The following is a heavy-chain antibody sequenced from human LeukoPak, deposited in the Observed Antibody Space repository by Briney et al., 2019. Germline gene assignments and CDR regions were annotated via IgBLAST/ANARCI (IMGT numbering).Heavy chain of an antibody. V-gene: IGHV4-61*02. J-gene: IGHJ6*03. CDR2: IYTSGST. CDR3: ARVGTMVRGVMDTYYYYYMDV. Sequence: PSETLSLTCTVSGGSISSGSYYWSWIRQPAGKGLEWIGRIYTSGSTNYNPSLKSRVTISVDTSKNQFSLKLSSVTAADTAVYYCARVGTMVRGVMDTYYYYYMDVWGKGTTVTIS. CDR1: GGSISSGSYY. D-gene: IGHD3-10*01.